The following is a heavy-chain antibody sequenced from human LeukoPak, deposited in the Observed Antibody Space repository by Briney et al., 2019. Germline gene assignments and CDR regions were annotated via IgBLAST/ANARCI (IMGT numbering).Heavy chain of an antibody. V-gene: IGHV5-51*01. CDR3: VRQPTGTIDY. CDR2: IYPGDSDT. Sequence: RESLTISCKGSGYTFTTYWIGWVRQVPGKGLEWMGIIYPGDSDTRYSPSFQGQVTISADKSIATAYLQWSSLKPSDTAMYYCVRQPTGTIDYWGQGTLVTVPS. D-gene: IGHD1-1*01. J-gene: IGHJ4*02. CDR1: GYTFTTYW.